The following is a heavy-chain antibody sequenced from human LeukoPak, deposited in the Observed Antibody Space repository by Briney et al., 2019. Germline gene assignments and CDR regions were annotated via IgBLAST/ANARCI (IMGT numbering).Heavy chain of an antibody. J-gene: IGHJ4*02. V-gene: IGHV4-59*12. CDR1: GGSISNYY. CDR2: IYYSGTT. Sequence: PSETLSLTCTVSGGSISNYYWNWIRQPPGKGLEWIGYIYYSGTTNYNPSLKSRVSMSVDTSKNQFSLKLSSVTAADTAVYYCARESYGSGSYYHDYWGQGTLVTVSS. CDR3: ARESYGSGSYYHDY. D-gene: IGHD3-10*01.